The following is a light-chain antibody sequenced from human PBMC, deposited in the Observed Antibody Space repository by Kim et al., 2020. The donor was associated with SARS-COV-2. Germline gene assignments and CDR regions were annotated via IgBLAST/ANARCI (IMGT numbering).Light chain of an antibody. CDR2: GNS. CDR3: QSYDSSLSVFYV. J-gene: IGLJ1*01. CDR1: SSNIGAGYD. Sequence: QSVLTQPPSVSGAPGQRVTISCTGSSSNIGAGYDVHWYQQLPGTAPKLLIYGNSNRPSGVPDRFSGSKSGTSASLAITGHQAEDEADYYCQSYDSSLSVFYVFGTGTKVTVL. V-gene: IGLV1-40*01.